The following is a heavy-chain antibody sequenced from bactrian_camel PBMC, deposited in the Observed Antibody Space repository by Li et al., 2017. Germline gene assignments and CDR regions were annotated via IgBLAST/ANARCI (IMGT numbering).Heavy chain of an antibody. Sequence: VQLVESGGGSVQVGGSLRLSCVASGDTIGRYCMGWFRQIPDKEREGVASIYRGNSNYADSVKGRFTISRDSAKKTVFLQMNSLKPEDSGMYYCAPDCRLGAVNVNSVAYWGQGTQVTVS. V-gene: IGHV3S9*01. CDR1: GDTIGRYC. J-gene: IGHJ4*01. D-gene: IGHD3*01. CDR2: IYRGNS. CDR3: APDCRLGAVNVNSVAY.